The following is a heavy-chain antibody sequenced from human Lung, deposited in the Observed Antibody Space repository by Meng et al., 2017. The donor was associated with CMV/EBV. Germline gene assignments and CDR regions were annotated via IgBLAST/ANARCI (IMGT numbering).Heavy chain of an antibody. CDR2: IYSCGST. CDR3: ARIAYDFWSGFTYYFDY. Sequence: GESLKISCAASGFTVSCNYMSWVRQAPGKGLELVSVIYSCGSTYYADSVEGRFTISRDNSKNTQYLQMNSLRAEDTAVYYCARIAYDFWSGFTYYFDYWGQGTLVTVSS. J-gene: IGHJ4*02. D-gene: IGHD3-3*01. V-gene: IGHV3-53*01. CDR1: GFTVSCNY.